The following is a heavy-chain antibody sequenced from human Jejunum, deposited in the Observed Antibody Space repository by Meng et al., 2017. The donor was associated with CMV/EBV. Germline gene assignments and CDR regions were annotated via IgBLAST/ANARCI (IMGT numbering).Heavy chain of an antibody. J-gene: IGHJ5*02. CDR3: VRDDYGDYDKWFGP. V-gene: IGHV3-7*01. D-gene: IGHD4-17*01. CDR2: IKQDGSEE. CDR1: GLICRRYW. Sequence: GLICRRYWISWGRQAPGKGLEWVANIKQDGSEENYVDSVKGRFTISRDNTKNSLFLQMNSLTTDDTAVYYCVRDDYGDYDKWFGPWGQGTLVTVSS.